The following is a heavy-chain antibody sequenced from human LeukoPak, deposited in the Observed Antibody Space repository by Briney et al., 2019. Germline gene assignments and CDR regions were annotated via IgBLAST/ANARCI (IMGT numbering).Heavy chain of an antibody. V-gene: IGHV5-51*01. CDR3: ARHLRLWQNWFDP. Sequence: GESLKISCKGSGYSFTNYWIGWVRQMSGKGPEWMGIIYPGDSDTRYSPSFQGQVTISAGKSISTAYLQWSSLKASDTAMYYCARHLRLWQNWFDPWGQGTLVTVSS. J-gene: IGHJ5*02. CDR2: IYPGDSDT. CDR1: GYSFTNYW. D-gene: IGHD5-18*01.